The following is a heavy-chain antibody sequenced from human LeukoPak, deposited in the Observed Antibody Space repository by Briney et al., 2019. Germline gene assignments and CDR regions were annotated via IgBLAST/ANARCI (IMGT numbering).Heavy chain of an antibody. Sequence: VASVKVSCKASGGTFSSYAISWVRQAPGQGLEWMGGIIPIFGTANYAQKFQGRVTITTDESTSAAYMELSSLRSEDTAVYYCARDGGGWRGAFDIWGQGTMVTVSS. V-gene: IGHV1-69*05. CDR3: ARDGGGWRGAFDI. J-gene: IGHJ3*02. D-gene: IGHD3-16*01. CDR2: IIPIFGTA. CDR1: GGTFSSYA.